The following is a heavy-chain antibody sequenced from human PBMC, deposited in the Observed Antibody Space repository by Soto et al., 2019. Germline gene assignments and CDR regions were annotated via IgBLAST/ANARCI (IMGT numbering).Heavy chain of an antibody. CDR3: ARASEPQYSSATFFDI. CDR2: IYSAVST. CDR1: RLTVSSSY. Sequence: PXGSMRLSTAASRLTVSSSYMGCVRHSPGKGLQWLSVIYSAVSTYYANSVKGRFTISRDISTNMVYLQMSSLTDEDTAVYYCARASEPQYSSATFFDIWGQAALVTVSS. V-gene: IGHV3-53*01. D-gene: IGHD5-18*01. J-gene: IGHJ4*02.